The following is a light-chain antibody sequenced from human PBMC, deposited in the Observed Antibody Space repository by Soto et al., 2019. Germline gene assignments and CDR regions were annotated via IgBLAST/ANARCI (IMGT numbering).Light chain of an antibody. Sequence: DIQMTQSPSTLSASVGDRVTITCRASQSISSWLAWYQQIPGKAPKLLIYDASSLESGVPSRFSGSGSGTEFTLTISSLQPDDFATYYCQQYNSYLWTFGQGTKVDI. CDR1: QSISSW. V-gene: IGKV1-5*01. J-gene: IGKJ1*01. CDR2: DAS. CDR3: QQYNSYLWT.